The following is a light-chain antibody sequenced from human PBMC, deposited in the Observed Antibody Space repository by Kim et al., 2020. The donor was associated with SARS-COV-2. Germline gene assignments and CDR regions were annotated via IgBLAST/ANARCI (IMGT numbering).Light chain of an antibody. Sequence: SLSPGERATLSCRASQSVSPYLAWYQQKPGQAPRLLIYDASKRATGIPARFSGSGSGTDFTLTIGSLEPDDFAVYYCQLRTNWLTSGGGTKVDIK. CDR2: DAS. CDR3: QLRTNWLT. V-gene: IGKV3-11*01. J-gene: IGKJ4*01. CDR1: QSVSPY.